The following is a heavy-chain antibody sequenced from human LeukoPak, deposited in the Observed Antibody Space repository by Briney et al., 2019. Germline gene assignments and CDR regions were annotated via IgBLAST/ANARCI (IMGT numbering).Heavy chain of an antibody. CDR1: GGSISSYY. Sequence: SETLSLTCTVSGGSISSYYWSWIRQPPGKGLEWIGYIYYSGSTNYNPSLKSRVTISVDTSKNQFSLKLSSVTAADTAVYYCARHVYYYSSSPTRAFDIWGQGTMVTVSS. D-gene: IGHD6-13*01. J-gene: IGHJ3*02. CDR3: ARHVYYYSSSPTRAFDI. CDR2: IYYSGST. V-gene: IGHV4-59*08.